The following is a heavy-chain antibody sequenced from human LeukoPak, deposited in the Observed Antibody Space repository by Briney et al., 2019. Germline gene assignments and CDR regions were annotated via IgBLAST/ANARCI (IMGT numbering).Heavy chain of an antibody. V-gene: IGHV3-23*01. Sequence: GGPLRLPCAASGFTFSHYAMNWGRQAPGKGLDWFSLISGSTGSTYYADSLKGRFSISRDNSKNTVYLQMHSLGVEDTAVYCCAKGPVSAIVGATTLDYWGQGTLVTVSS. CDR2: ISGSTGST. J-gene: IGHJ4*02. CDR1: GFTFSHYA. D-gene: IGHD1-26*01. CDR3: AKGPVSAIVGATTLDY.